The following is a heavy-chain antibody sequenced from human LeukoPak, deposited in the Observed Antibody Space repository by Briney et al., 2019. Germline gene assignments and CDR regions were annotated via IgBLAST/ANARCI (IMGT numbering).Heavy chain of an antibody. D-gene: IGHD3-22*01. Sequence: GGSLRLSCAASGFTFSNAWMSWVRQAPGKGLEWVGRIKSKTDGGTTDYAAPVKGRFTISRDDSKNTLYLQMNSLRAEDTAVYYCARGLAHYYDSNAYFLDYWGQGTLVTVSS. V-gene: IGHV3-15*01. CDR1: GFTFSNAW. CDR2: IKSKTDGGTT. J-gene: IGHJ4*02. CDR3: ARGLAHYYDSNAYFLDY.